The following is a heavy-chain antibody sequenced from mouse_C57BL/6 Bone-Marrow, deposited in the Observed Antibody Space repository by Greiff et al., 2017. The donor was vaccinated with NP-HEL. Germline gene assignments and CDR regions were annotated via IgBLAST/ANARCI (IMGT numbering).Heavy chain of an antibody. V-gene: IGHV1-64*01. D-gene: IGHD2-2*01. Sequence: QVQLKQPGAELVKPGASVKLSCKASGYTFTSYWMHWVKQRPGQGLEWIGMIHPNSGSTNYNEKFKSKATLTVDKSSSTAYMQLSSLTSEDSAVYYCARGGYDGVYYAMDYWGQGTSVTVSS. CDR1: GYTFTSYW. CDR3: ARGGYDGVYYAMDY. CDR2: IHPNSGST. J-gene: IGHJ4*01.